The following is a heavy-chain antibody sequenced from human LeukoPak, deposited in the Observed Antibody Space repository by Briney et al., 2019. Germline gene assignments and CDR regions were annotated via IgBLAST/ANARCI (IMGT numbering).Heavy chain of an antibody. V-gene: IGHV3-72*01. D-gene: IGHD6-13*01. CDR2: SRHKAKSYTT. J-gene: IGHJ4*02. Sequence: GGSLRLSCAASGFTFSDHYMDWVRQAPGKGLEWVGRSRHKAKSYTTGYAASVKGRFTVSRDDSKNSVYLQMNSLKSEDTAVYYCARVLVAAGSYYFDYWGRGTLVTVSS. CDR1: GFTFSDHY. CDR3: ARVLVAAGSYYFDY.